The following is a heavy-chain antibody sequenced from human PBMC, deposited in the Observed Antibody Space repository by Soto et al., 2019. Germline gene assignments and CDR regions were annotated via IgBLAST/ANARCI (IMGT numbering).Heavy chain of an antibody. CDR1: GFPFSSYS. D-gene: IGHD5-12*01. V-gene: IGHV3-30-3*01. CDR2: ISYDGSKK. Sequence: VGSLRLSCAASGFPFSSYSMHWVRQAPGKGLEWVAIISYDGSKKYYADSVKGRFTISRDSSRNTLYLQMNSLRGDDTAVYYCARDNLAGVTTIPGGYWGQGTLVTVSS. CDR3: ARDNLAGVTTIPGGY. J-gene: IGHJ4*02.